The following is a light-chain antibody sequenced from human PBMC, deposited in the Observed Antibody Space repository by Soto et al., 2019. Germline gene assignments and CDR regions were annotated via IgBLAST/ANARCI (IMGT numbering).Light chain of an antibody. Sequence: ETVLTQSPATLSLSPGERATLSCRASQSVTTYLAWYRQKPGQAPRLLIYDASSRATGIPDRFSGGGSGTDFTLTISRLEPEDFAVYYCQQFSSYPLTFGGGTKVDI. CDR2: DAS. V-gene: IGKV3-20*01. CDR3: QQFSSYPLT. J-gene: IGKJ4*01. CDR1: QSVTTY.